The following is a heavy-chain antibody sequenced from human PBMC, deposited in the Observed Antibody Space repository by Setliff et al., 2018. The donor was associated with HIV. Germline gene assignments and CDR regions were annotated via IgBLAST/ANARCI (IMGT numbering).Heavy chain of an antibody. Sequence: SETLSLTCTVSGGSISSYYWSWIRQPPGKGLEWIGYIYYSGSTNYNPSLKSRFTISVDTSKNQFSLKLSSVTAADTAVYYCARDRGSSYYYYYYMDVWGKGTTVTVSS. CDR3: ARDRGSSYYYYYYMDV. J-gene: IGHJ6*03. CDR2: IYYSGST. V-gene: IGHV4-59*01. CDR1: GGSISSYY. D-gene: IGHD6-6*01.